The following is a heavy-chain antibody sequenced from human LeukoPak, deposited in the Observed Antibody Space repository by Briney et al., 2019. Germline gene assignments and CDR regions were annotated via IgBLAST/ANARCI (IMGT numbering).Heavy chain of an antibody. D-gene: IGHD3-10*02. Sequence: SETLSLTCAVSGYPISSGYYWGWIRQPPGKGLEWIGSIYHSGSTYYNPSLKSRVTISVDTSKNRFSLKLSFVTAADTAVYYCARVLGSGIHAGWFDPWGQGTLVTVSS. CDR1: GYPISSGYY. CDR3: ARVLGSGIHAGWFDP. CDR2: IYHSGST. V-gene: IGHV4-38-2*01. J-gene: IGHJ5*02.